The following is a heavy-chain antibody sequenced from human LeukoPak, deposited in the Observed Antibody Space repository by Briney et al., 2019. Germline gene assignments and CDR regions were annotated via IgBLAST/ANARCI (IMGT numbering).Heavy chain of an antibody. CDR2: ISWNSGSI. V-gene: IGHV3-9*01. D-gene: IGHD2-21*01. CDR1: GFTFDDYA. CDR3: AKDIFGDHYAFDI. Sequence: GRSLRLSCAASGFTFDDYAMPWVRQAPGKGLEWVSGISWNSGSIGYADSVKGRFTISRDNAKNSLYLQMNSLRAEDTALYYCAKDIFGDHYAFDIWGQGTMVTVSS. J-gene: IGHJ3*02.